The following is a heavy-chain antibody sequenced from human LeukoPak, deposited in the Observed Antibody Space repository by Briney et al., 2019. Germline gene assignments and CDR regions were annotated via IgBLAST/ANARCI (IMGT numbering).Heavy chain of an antibody. D-gene: IGHD3-22*01. CDR1: GDSISSSTYY. J-gene: IGHJ5*02. CDR2: IYYSGST. CDR3: ARHGNYYDTSQSDP. V-gene: IGHV4-39*01. Sequence: PSETLSLTCTVSGDSISSSTYYWGWIRQPPGKGLEWIGSIYYSGSTYYNPSLKSRVTISVDTSKNQFSLKLSSVTAADTAVYYCARHGNYYDTSQSDPWGQGTLVTVSS.